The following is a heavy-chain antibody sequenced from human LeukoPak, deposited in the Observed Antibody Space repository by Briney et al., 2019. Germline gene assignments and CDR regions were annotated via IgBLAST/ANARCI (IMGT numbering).Heavy chain of an antibody. J-gene: IGHJ4*02. D-gene: IGHD3-16*01. CDR2: IKPDGSEK. Sequence: GGSLRLSCAASGFSFSSYCMNWVRQAPGKGLEWVAIIKPDGSEKYYADSVTGRFTISRDNAKNSFYLQVNSLRVEDTALYFCAGGSGFLIKSWGLGTLVTVSS. CDR3: AGGSGFLIKS. V-gene: IGHV3-7*04. CDR1: GFSFSSYC.